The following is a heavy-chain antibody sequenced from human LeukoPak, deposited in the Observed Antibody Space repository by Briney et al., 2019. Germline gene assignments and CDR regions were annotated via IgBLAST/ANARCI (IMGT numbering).Heavy chain of an antibody. CDR2: ISGSGGRT. CDR3: AKDLLAATIDYYFDY. CDR1: GFTFSSYA. D-gene: IGHD5-12*01. V-gene: IGHV3-23*01. J-gene: IGHJ4*02. Sequence: TAGSLTLSCAASGFTFSSYAMSWVRQPPGKGLEWISVISGSGGRTYYADSVKGRFAISRDNSKKTLYVQMNSMRAEDTAVYYCAKDLLAATIDYYFDYWGQGTLVTVSS.